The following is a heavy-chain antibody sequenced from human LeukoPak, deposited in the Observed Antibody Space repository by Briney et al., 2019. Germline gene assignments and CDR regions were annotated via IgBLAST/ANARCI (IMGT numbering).Heavy chain of an antibody. V-gene: IGHV3-30*02. Sequence: PGGSLRLSCAASGFSFSSYGMHWVRQAPGKGLEWVAFIRYDGSKKYYADSVKGRFTISRDNSKNTLFLQMNSLRAEDTAVYYCARDQDFILDYWGQGTLVTVSS. CDR1: GFSFSSYG. CDR2: IRYDGSKK. CDR3: ARDQDFILDY. J-gene: IGHJ4*02. D-gene: IGHD2/OR15-2a*01.